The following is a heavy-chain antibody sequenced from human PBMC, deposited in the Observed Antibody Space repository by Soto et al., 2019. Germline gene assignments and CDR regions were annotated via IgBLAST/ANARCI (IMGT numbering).Heavy chain of an antibody. CDR3: ARASPLGYCSGGSCYSLFDY. D-gene: IGHD2-15*01. CDR2: ISAYNGNT. CDR1: GYTFTSYG. J-gene: IGHJ4*02. Sequence: QVQLVQSGAEVKKPGASVKVSCKASGYTFTSYGISWVRQAPGQGLEWMGWISAYNGNTNYAQKLQGRVTMTTDTSTSTAYMELRSLRSDDTAVYYCARASPLGYCSGGSCYSLFDYWDQGTLVTVSS. V-gene: IGHV1-18*01.